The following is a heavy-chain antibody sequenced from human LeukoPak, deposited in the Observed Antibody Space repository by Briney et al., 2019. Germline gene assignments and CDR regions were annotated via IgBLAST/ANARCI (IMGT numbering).Heavy chain of an antibody. CDR3: ARALYNHGWFPDYFDY. CDR2: IKPDGYDK. CDR1: GFTFSSYW. V-gene: IGHV3-7*01. J-gene: IGHJ4*02. Sequence: GESLRLSCAASGFTFSSYWMGWVRQAPGKGLEWVANIKPDGYDKYYVDSLKGRFTISRDNAENSLFLQMDSLRAEDTAVYYCARALYNHGWFPDYFDYWGQGTLVTVSS. D-gene: IGHD1-14*01.